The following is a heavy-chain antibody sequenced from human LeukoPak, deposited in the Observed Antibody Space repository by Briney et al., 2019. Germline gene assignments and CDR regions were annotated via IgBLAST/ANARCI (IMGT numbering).Heavy chain of an antibody. V-gene: IGHV3-74*01. CDR1: GFTFSSYW. CDR2: INHEGSTT. Sequence: GGSLRLSCAASGFTFSSYWMHWVRQAPGKGLVWVSRINHEGSTTNYADSVKGRFTISRDNAKNTLYLQMNSLRVEDTAVYHCVRVGATFAAFEIWGQGTIVTVSS. J-gene: IGHJ3*02. D-gene: IGHD1-26*01. CDR3: VRVGATFAAFEI.